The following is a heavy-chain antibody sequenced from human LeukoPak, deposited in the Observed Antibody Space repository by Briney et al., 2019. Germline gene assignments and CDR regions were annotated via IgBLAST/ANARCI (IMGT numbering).Heavy chain of an antibody. CDR2: ISSSGSNI. J-gene: IGHJ4*02. CDR1: SLTLSSYS. CDR3: ARDLAVGYFDY. V-gene: IGHV3-48*02. D-gene: IGHD6-19*01. Sequence: PGRCLTPACAAPSLTLSSYSMDSARQAPGKELEGVSYISSSGSNIYYAVSVKGRFPISRDHDKNSLYLQMNRLRDEDTAVYYCARDLAVGYFDYWGQGTLVSVSS.